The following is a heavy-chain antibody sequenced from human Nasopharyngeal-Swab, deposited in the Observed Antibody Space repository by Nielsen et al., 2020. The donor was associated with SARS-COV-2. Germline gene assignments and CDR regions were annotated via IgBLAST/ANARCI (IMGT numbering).Heavy chain of an antibody. Sequence: GGSLRLSCAASGFTFSSYGMHWVRQAPGKGLEWVAVISYDGSNKYYADSVKGRFTISRDNSKNTLYLQMNSLRAEDTAVYYCAKTVEYYGSGEGYYGMDGWGQGTTVTVSS. CDR2: ISYDGSNK. V-gene: IGHV3-30*18. CDR1: GFTFSSYG. D-gene: IGHD3-10*01. CDR3: AKTVEYYGSGEGYYGMDG. J-gene: IGHJ6*02.